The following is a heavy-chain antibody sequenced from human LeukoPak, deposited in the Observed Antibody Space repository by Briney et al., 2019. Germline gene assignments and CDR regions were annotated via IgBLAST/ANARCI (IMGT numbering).Heavy chain of an antibody. CDR3: ARVRTKKAAAGALGGLDY. CDR2: TYYRSKWYN. D-gene: IGHD6-13*01. J-gene: IGHJ4*02. CDR1: GDSVSSNSAA. V-gene: IGHV6-1*01. Sequence: SQTLSLTCAISGDSVSSNSAAWNWIRQSPSRGLEWLGRTYYRSKWYNDYAVSVKSRITINPDTSKNQFSLQLNSVTPEDTAVYYCARVRTKKAAAGALGGLDYWGQGTLVTVSS.